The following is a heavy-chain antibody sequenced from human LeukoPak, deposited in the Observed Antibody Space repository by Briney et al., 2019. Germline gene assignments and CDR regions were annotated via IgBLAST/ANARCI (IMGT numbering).Heavy chain of an antibody. J-gene: IGHJ5*02. CDR2: MNPNSGNT. CDR3: ARGPNKSDGGNSGSAWFDP. V-gene: IGHV1-8*01. Sequence: ASVKVSCKASGYTFTTYDINWVRQATGQGLEWRGWMNPNSGNTGYAQKFQGRVTMTRNTSISTAYMELSSLRSEDTAVYYCARGPNKSDGGNSGSAWFDPWGQGTLVTVSS. D-gene: IGHD4-23*01. CDR1: GYTFTTYD.